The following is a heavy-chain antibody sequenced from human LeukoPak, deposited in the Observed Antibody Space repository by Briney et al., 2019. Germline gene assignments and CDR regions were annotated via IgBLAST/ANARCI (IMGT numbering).Heavy chain of an antibody. D-gene: IGHD6-19*01. CDR2: IRYDGSNK. Sequence: GGSLRLSCAASGFTFSSYGMHWVRQAPGKGLEWVAFIRYDGSNKYYADSAKGRFTISRDNSKNTLYLQMNSLRAEDTAVYYCAKAPSGYSSGWYGNFDYWGQGTLVTVSS. CDR1: GFTFSSYG. CDR3: AKAPSGYSSGWYGNFDY. V-gene: IGHV3-30*02. J-gene: IGHJ4*02.